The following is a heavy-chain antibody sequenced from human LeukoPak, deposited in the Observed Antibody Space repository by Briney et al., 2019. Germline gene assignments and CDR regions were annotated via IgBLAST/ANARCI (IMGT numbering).Heavy chain of an antibody. V-gene: IGHV4-61*01. D-gene: IGHD4-17*01. CDR3: ARESDYGDYSFDY. CDR1: GGSISSYSYY. CDR2: IYYSGST. Sequence: SETLSLTCTVSGGSISSYSYYWGWIRQPPGKGLEWIGYIYYSGSTNYNPSLKSRVTISVDTSKNQFSLKLSSVTAADTAVYYCARESDYGDYSFDYWGQGTLVTVSS. J-gene: IGHJ4*02.